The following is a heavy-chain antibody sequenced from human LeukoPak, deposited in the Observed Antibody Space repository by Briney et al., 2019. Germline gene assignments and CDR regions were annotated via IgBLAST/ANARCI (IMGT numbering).Heavy chain of an antibody. J-gene: IGHJ4*02. CDR2: INSDGTVT. D-gene: IGHD6-13*01. CDR1: GFTFSPYW. V-gene: IGHV3-74*01. Sequence: GGSLRLSCAASGFTFSPYWLKWVRQAPGKGLEWVSRINSDGTVTSYADSVKGRFTVSRDNAKNTLHLHMNSLRAEDTAVYFCVREYGSSCYSWGQGALVTVSP. CDR3: VREYGSSCYS.